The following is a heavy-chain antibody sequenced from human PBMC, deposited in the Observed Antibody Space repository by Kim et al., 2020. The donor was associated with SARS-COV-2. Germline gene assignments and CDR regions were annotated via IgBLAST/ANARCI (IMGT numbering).Heavy chain of an antibody. CDR2: INWKSATI. CDR3: AKDIRRLRDAFDI. J-gene: IGHJ3*02. Sequence: GGSLRLSCAASGFTFGDYAMHWVRQAPGKGLEWVSGINWKSATIGYADSVQGRFTISRDNAKKSLYLQMNSLRAEDTALYYCAKDIRRLRDAFDIWGQGTMVTVSS. V-gene: IGHV3-9*01. D-gene: IGHD4-17*01. CDR1: GFTFGDYA.